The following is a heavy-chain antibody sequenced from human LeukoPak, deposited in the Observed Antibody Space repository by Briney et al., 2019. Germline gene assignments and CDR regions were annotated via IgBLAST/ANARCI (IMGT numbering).Heavy chain of an antibody. J-gene: IGHJ4*02. CDR1: GGTFSSYA. Sequence: ASVKVSCKASGGTFSSYAISWVRQAPGQGLEWMGGIIPIFGTANYAQKFQGRVTITTDESTSTAYMELSSMRSEDTAVYYCARAGWYYYDSSGYSNYWGQGTLVTVSS. D-gene: IGHD3-22*01. V-gene: IGHV1-69*05. CDR2: IIPIFGTA. CDR3: ARAGWYYYDSSGYSNY.